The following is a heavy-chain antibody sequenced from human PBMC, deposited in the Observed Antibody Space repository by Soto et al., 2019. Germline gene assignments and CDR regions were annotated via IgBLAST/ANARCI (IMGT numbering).Heavy chain of an antibody. CDR3: ARDSDCHSTSCFFPPHV. V-gene: IGHV3-21*06. Sequence: SGGSLRLSCSASGFIFSYENMIWVRQVPGKGLEWVSGISGGGSYIFYADSVQGRFSISRDNPKNSLFLEMNSLRAEDTAVYYCARDSDCHSTSCFFPPHVWGQGTTVTVSS. CDR1: GFIFSYEN. D-gene: IGHD2-2*01. J-gene: IGHJ6*02. CDR2: ISGGGSYI.